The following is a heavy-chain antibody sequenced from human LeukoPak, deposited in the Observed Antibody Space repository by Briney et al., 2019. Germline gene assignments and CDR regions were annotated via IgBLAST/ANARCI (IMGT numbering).Heavy chain of an antibody. Sequence: SETLSLSCTVSGDSIRSSNYYWDWIRQPPGKGLEWMGSIYYNGRTHYNPSLGSRVSILIDATNNHFSLKLSSMTAADTAVYYCARRRYYDGSGYLDWGQGTLVIVSS. CDR3: ARRRYYDGSGYLD. CDR1: GDSIRSSNYY. J-gene: IGHJ1*01. CDR2: IYYNGRT. D-gene: IGHD3-22*01. V-gene: IGHV4-39*02.